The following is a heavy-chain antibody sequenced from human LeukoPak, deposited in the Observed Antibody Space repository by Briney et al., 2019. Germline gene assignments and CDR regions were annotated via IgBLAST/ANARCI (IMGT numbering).Heavy chain of an antibody. Sequence: ASVKVSCKASGGTFSSYAISWVRQAPGQGLEWMGRIIPIFGTANYAQKFQGRVTITTDESTSTAYMELGSMRSEDTAVYYCARVSGGSGSYGDFDYLGQGTLVTVSS. CDR1: GGTFSSYA. CDR2: IIPIFGTA. J-gene: IGHJ4*02. CDR3: ARVSGGSGSYGDFDY. D-gene: IGHD3-10*01. V-gene: IGHV1-69*05.